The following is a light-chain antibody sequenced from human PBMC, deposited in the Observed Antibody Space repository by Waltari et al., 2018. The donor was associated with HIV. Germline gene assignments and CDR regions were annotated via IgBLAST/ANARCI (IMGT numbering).Light chain of an antibody. Sequence: QSALTQPASVSGSPGQSITISCTGTSSDVGGYNYVSWYQQHPGKVPKLIIYDVSERPSGVSDRFSGSKSGNTASLTISGLQAEDEADYYCSSYTSSTTVLFGGGTKLTVL. CDR1: SSDVGGYNY. V-gene: IGLV2-14*01. CDR3: SSYTSSTTVL. CDR2: DVS. J-gene: IGLJ2*01.